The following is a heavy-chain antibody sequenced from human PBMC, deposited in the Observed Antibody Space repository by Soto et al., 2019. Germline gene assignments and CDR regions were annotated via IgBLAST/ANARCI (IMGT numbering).Heavy chain of an antibody. D-gene: IGHD2-21*02. V-gene: IGHV3-7*01. Sequence: ESGGGLVQPGGSLRLSCAVSGFTFGSYWMNWVRLIPGKGLEWVAYIKPDGSATSYVDSVKGRFTISRDNAKNSLSLQMNSLRVEDTSVYYWARAGYCGPGCYYYFDYWGQGTLVTVSS. CDR2: IKPDGSAT. CDR1: GFTFGSYW. CDR3: ARAGYCGPGCYYYFDY. J-gene: IGHJ4*02.